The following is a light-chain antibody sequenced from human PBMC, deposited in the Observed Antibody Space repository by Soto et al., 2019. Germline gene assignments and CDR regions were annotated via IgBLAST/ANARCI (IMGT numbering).Light chain of an antibody. CDR1: SSDVGGYNS. CDR2: DVS. J-gene: IGLJ1*01. V-gene: IGLV2-14*01. Sequence: QSALTQPASVSGSPGQSITISCTGTSSDVGGYNSVSWYQQHPDKVPKLMIYDVSNRPSGVSNRFSGSKSGNTASLTISGLQAEDEADYYCSSGTGSSTRVFGTGTKLTVL. CDR3: SSGTGSSTRV.